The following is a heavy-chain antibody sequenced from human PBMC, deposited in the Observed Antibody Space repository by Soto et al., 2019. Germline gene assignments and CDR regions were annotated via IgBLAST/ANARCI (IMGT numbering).Heavy chain of an antibody. D-gene: IGHD2-15*01. CDR2: IIPMFGTA. J-gene: IGHJ1*01. V-gene: IGHV1-69*06. Sequence: QVQLVQSGPEVKKPGSSVKVSCKASGGTFSSNVFTWVRQAPGQGLEWMGGIIPMFGTANYAQKFQGRVTLIEDKSTITVYMEESSLKSEDPAVYYCARGSRACSGATCFPLPPAKYFRHWGQGTLVTVSS. CDR1: GGTFSSNV. CDR3: ARGSRACSGATCFPLPPAKYFRH.